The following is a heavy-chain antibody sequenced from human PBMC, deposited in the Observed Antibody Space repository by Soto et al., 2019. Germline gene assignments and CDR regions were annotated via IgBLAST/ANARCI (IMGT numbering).Heavy chain of an antibody. CDR1: GYTFSSYG. V-gene: IGHV1-18*01. J-gene: IGHJ6*02. Sequence: VQLVQSGNVVQKPGSSVKVSCKTSGYTFSSYGIIWVRQAPGQGLEWVGWISGYNGNADYAQRFRGRVNMTTDTSTTTVFMELRNLRSDDTAVYYCGRGPSPRAPAGGTPYYFAMDVWGQGTTVTVSS. CDR3: GRGPSPRAPAGGTPYYFAMDV. D-gene: IGHD2-15*01. CDR2: ISGYNGNA.